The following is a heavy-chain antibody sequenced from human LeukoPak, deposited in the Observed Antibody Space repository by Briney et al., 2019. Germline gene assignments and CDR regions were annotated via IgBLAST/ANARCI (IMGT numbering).Heavy chain of an antibody. J-gene: IGHJ4*02. V-gene: IGHV4-39*01. CDR2: IYYSGST. CDR1: GGSISSSSYY. D-gene: IGHD3-9*01. CDR3: LLTGYYLYYFDS. Sequence: PSETLSLTCTVSGGSISSSSYYWRWIRQPPWKGLEWIGSIYYSGSTYYNPSLKSRVTISVDTSKNQFSLKLSSVTAAETAVYYCLLTGYYLYYFDSWGQGTLVTVCS.